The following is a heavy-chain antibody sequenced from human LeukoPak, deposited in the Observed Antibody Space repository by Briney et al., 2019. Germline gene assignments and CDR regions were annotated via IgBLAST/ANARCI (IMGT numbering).Heavy chain of an antibody. J-gene: IGHJ3*02. CDR3: ARGRAI. CDR1: GGSVSSGNYY. CDR2: IYYSGST. V-gene: IGHV4-61*01. Sequence: SETLSLTCTVSGGSVSSGNYYWNWIRQPPGKGLEWIGNIYYSGSTNYNPSLESRVTISLDTSKNQFSLKLSSVTAADTAMYYCARGRAIWGQGTMVTVSS.